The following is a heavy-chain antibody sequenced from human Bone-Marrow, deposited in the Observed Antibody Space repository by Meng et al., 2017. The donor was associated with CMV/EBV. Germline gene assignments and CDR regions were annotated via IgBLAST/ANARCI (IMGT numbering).Heavy chain of an antibody. CDR1: GFTVSSNY. CDR3: AREVMATMGVYYYGMDV. D-gene: IGHD5-24*01. Sequence: GESLKISCAASGFTVSSNYMSWVRQAPGKGLEWVSVIYSGGSTYYADSVKGRFTISRDNAKNSLYLQMNSLRAEDTAVYYCAREVMATMGVYYYGMDVWGQGTTVTVSS. CDR2: IYSGGST. J-gene: IGHJ6*02. V-gene: IGHV3-53*01.